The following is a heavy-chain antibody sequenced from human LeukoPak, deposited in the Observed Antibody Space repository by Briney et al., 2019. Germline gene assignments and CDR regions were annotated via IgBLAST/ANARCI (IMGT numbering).Heavy chain of an antibody. J-gene: IGHJ4*02. D-gene: IGHD3-10*01. Sequence: PSETLSLTCAVYGGSFSGYYWSWIRQPPGKGLEWIGEINHSGSTNYNPSLKSRVTISVDTSKNQFSLKLSSVTAADTAVYYCAGLLYYGSGSPEGYWGQGTLVTVSS. V-gene: IGHV4-34*01. CDR1: GGSFSGYY. CDR3: AGLLYYGSGSPEGY. CDR2: INHSGST.